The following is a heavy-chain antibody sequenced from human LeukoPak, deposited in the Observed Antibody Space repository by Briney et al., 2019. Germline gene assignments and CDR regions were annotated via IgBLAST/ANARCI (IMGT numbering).Heavy chain of an antibody. CDR3: ARDSRIGGGMDV. J-gene: IGHJ6*02. Sequence: GRSLRLSCAASGFTFSSCAMHWVRQAPGKGLEWVAVISYDGSNKYYADSVKGRFTISRDNSKNTLYLQMNSLRAEDTAVYYCARDSRIGGGMDVWGQGTTVTVSS. D-gene: IGHD2-15*01. V-gene: IGHV3-30-3*01. CDR2: ISYDGSNK. CDR1: GFTFSSCA.